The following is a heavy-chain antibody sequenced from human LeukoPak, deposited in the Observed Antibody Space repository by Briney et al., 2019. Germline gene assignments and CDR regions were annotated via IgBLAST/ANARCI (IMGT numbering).Heavy chain of an antibody. J-gene: IGHJ4*02. V-gene: IGHV4-59*01. D-gene: IGHD6-19*01. CDR2: IYYSGST. Sequence: SETLSLTCIVSGGSISSYYWSWIRQPPGKGLEWIGYIYYSGSTNYNPSLKSRVTISVDTSKNQFSLKLSPVTAADTAVYYCARVRSSGWYPFDYWGQGTLVTVSS. CDR3: ARVRSSGWYPFDY. CDR1: GGSISSYY.